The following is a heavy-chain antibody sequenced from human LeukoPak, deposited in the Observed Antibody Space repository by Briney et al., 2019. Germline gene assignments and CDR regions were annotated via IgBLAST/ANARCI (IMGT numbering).Heavy chain of an antibody. Sequence: GGSLRLSCAASGFTFSSYAMHWVRQAPGKGLEWVAVISYDGSNKYYAGSVKGRFTISRDNSKNTLYLQMNSLRAEDTAVYYCASDPKPYCSGGSCYDTYFDYWGQGTLVTVSS. D-gene: IGHD2-15*01. CDR3: ASDPKPYCSGGSCYDTYFDY. CDR2: ISYDGSNK. CDR1: GFTFSSYA. J-gene: IGHJ4*02. V-gene: IGHV3-30-3*01.